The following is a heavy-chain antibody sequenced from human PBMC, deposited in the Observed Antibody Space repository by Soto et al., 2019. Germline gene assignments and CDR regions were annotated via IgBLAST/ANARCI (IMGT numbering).Heavy chain of an antibody. CDR3: ASGGAAAGYYYGMDV. D-gene: IGHD6-13*01. CDR1: GGSISSSIYY. V-gene: IGHV4-39*01. CDR2: IYYSGSA. J-gene: IGHJ6*02. Sequence: PSETLSLTCTVSGGSISSSIYYWGWIRQPPGKGLEWIGSIYYSGSAYYNPSLKSRVTISVDTSKNQFSLKLSSVTAADTAVYYCASGGAAAGYYYGMDVWGQGTTVTVSS.